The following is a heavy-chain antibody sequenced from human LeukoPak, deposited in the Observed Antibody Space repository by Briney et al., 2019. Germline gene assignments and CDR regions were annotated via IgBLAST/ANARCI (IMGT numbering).Heavy chain of an antibody. CDR1: GYTFTSYY. Sequence: ASVKLSCTRSGYTFTSYYMHWVRQAPGQAPEWMRIINPSGGSTTYAQKFQGRVTMIRDTSTRTVYMESSRLRSENTALYYCARGDVLDGSVYNWFDPWGQGTLVIVSS. V-gene: IGHV1-46*01. CDR3: ARGDVLDGSVYNWFDP. J-gene: IGHJ5*02. D-gene: IGHD5/OR15-5a*01. CDR2: INPSGGST.